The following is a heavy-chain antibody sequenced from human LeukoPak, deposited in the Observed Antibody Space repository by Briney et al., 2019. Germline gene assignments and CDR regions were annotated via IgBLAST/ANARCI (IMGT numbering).Heavy chain of an antibody. Sequence: ASVKVSCKASGGTFSSYAISWVRQAPGQGLEWMRGIIPIFGTANYAQKFQGRVTITADKSTSTAYMELSSLRSEDTAVYYCARVYSSGTRYYFDYWGQGTLVTVSS. J-gene: IGHJ4*02. D-gene: IGHD6-19*01. CDR2: IIPIFGTA. V-gene: IGHV1-69*06. CDR1: GGTFSSYA. CDR3: ARVYSSGTRYYFDY.